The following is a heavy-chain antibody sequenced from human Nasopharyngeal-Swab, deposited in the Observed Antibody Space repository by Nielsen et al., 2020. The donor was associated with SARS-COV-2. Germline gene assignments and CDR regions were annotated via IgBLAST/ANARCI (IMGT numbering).Heavy chain of an antibody. CDR1: GFTFSSYW. Sequence: GGSLRLSCAASGFTFSSYWMSWVRQAPGKGLEWVANIKQDGSEKYYVDSVKGRFTISRDNSNKKVYLQMHSLRAEDSAVYYCAKDRYCSGGACYFNGFDSWGQGTLVTVSS. CDR3: AKDRYCSGGACYFNGFDS. J-gene: IGHJ4*02. D-gene: IGHD2-15*01. CDR2: IKQDGSEK. V-gene: IGHV3-7*03.